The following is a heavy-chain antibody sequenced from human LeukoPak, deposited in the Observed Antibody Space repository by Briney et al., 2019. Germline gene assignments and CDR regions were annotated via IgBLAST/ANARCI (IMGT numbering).Heavy chain of an antibody. CDR1: GGSISSGSYY. J-gene: IGHJ4*02. D-gene: IGHD3-10*01. V-gene: IGHV4-61*02. CDR2: IYTSGGT. Sequence: PSETLSLTCTVSGGSISSGSYYWSWIRQPAGKGLEWIGRIYTSGGTNYNPSLKSRVTISVDTSKNQFSLKLSSVTAADTAVYYCARHYYSSGSFDYWGQGTLVIVSS. CDR3: ARHYYSSGSFDY.